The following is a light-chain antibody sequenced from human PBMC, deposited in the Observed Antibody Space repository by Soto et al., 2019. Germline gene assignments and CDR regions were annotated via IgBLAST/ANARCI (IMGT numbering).Light chain of an antibody. CDR1: QTISSW. J-gene: IGKJ1*01. CDR2: KAS. Sequence: DIQMTQSPSTLSGSVGDRVTITCRASQTISSWLAWYQQKPGKAPKLLIYKASTLKSGVPSRFSGSGSGTEFTLTISSLQPDAFATYDCQHYNSYSEAFGQGTKVELK. V-gene: IGKV1-5*03. CDR3: QHYNSYSEA.